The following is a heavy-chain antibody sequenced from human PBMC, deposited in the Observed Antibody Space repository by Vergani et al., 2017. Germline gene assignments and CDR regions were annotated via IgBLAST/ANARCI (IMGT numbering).Heavy chain of an antibody. CDR1: GGTFSSYA. D-gene: IGHD5-18*01. V-gene: IGHV1-69*12. CDR2: IIPIFGTA. Sequence: QVQLVQSGAEVKKPGSSVKVSCKASGGTFSSYAISWVRQAPGQGLEWMGGIIPIFGTANYAQKFQGRVTITADESTSTAYMALSSLRSEDTAVYYCARRXYSYGYFSHYGMDVWGQGTTVTVSS. J-gene: IGHJ6*02. CDR3: ARRXYSYGYFSHYGMDV.